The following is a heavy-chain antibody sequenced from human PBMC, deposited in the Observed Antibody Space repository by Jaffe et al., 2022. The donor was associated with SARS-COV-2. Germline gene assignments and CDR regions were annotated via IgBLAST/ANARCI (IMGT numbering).Heavy chain of an antibody. CDR3: AREIIGVTYNWFDP. V-gene: IGHV4-38-2*02. J-gene: IGHJ5*02. CDR2: IYHSGST. CDR1: GYSISSGYY. Sequence: QVQLQESGPGLVKPSETLSLTCTVSGYSISSGYYWGWIRQPPGKGLEWIGSIYHSGSTYYNPSLKSRVTISVDTSKNQFSLKLSSVTAADTAVYYCAREIIGVTYNWFDPWGQGTLVTVSS. D-gene: IGHD2-21*02.